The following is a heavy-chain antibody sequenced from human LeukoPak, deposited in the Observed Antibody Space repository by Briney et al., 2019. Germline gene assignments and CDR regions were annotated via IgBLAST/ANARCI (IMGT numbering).Heavy chain of an antibody. CDR3: ARVHLTILRYYYYYMDV. Sequence: PGGSLRLSCAASGFTFSSYSMNWVRQAPGKGLEWVSSISSSSSYIFYADSVKGRFTISRDNAKNSLYLQMNSLRAEDTAVYYCARVHLTILRYYYYYMDVWGKGTTVTVSS. CDR2: ISSSSSYI. D-gene: IGHD3-3*01. CDR1: GFTFSSYS. J-gene: IGHJ6*03. V-gene: IGHV3-21*01.